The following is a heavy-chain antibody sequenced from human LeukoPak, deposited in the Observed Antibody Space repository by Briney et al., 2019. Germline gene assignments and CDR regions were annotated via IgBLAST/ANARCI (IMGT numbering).Heavy chain of an antibody. CDR1: GDSLSSYY. CDR3: ARVTGGYRYYYFDY. CDR2: IYYSGST. J-gene: IGHJ4*02. D-gene: IGHD3-22*01. V-gene: IGHV4-59*01. Sequence: SETLSLTCTVSGDSLSSYYWSWLRQPPGKGLEWIGYIYYSGSTNYNPSLKSRVTISVDTSKNQFSLKLSSVTAADTAVYYCARVTGGYRYYYFDYWGQGTLVTVSS.